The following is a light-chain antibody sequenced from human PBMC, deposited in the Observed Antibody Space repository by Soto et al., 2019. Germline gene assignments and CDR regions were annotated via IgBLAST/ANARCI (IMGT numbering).Light chain of an antibody. CDR3: HQTAANPWT. CDR1: QNIGVY. J-gene: IGKJ1*01. CDR2: AAS. Sequence: DIQMTQSPSSVSASVGDRFTITCRASQNIGVYLNWYQKKPGKAPKLLIHAASSLHSGVPSTFSGSGSGTDFALTISSLQPEDFATYYCHQTAANPWTFAQGTKVDI. V-gene: IGKV1-39*01.